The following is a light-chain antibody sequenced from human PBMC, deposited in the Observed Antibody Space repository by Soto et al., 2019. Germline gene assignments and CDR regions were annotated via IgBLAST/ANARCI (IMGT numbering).Light chain of an antibody. CDR2: NNN. V-gene: IGLV1-44*01. CDR1: RSNIGNNA. Sequence: QSVLTQTPSASGTPGQTVTISCSGSRSNIGNNAVSWYQQFPGTAPKLLIYNNNQRPSGVPDRFSGSKSGTSASLAISGLQSEDEADYYCATWDDSLNARGVFXGGTKLTVL. J-gene: IGLJ3*02. CDR3: ATWDDSLNARGV.